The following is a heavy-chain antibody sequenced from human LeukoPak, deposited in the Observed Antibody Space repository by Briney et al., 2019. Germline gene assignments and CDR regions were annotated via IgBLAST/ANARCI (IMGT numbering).Heavy chain of an antibody. CDR3: ARDPYSGTYGNTYYYYMDV. CDR1: GFSFSSYN. V-gene: IGHV3-21*01. D-gene: IGHD1-26*01. Sequence: GGSLRLSCEASGFSFSSYNMDWVRQTPGKGLEWISSITTSSTYTFYADSVKGRFTISRDNARNSLYLQMNSLRVEDTAVYYCARDPYSGTYGNTYYYYMDVWGKGTTVTVSS. J-gene: IGHJ6*03. CDR2: ITTSSTYT.